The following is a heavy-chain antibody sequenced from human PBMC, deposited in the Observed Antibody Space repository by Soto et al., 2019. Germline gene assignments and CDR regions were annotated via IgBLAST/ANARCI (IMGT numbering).Heavy chain of an antibody. CDR2: IIPILGIA. CDR1: GGTFSSYT. Sequence: QVQLVQSGAEVKKPGSSVKVSCKASGGTFSSYTISWVRQAPGQGLEWMGRIIPILGIANYAQKFQGRVTITADKSTSTAYMELSSLRSEDTAVYYCAMVLCSSTSCYSGWFDPWGQGTLVTVSS. D-gene: IGHD2-2*01. J-gene: IGHJ5*02. CDR3: AMVLCSSTSCYSGWFDP. V-gene: IGHV1-69*02.